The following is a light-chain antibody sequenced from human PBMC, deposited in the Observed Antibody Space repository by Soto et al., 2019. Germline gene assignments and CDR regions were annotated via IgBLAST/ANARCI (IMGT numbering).Light chain of an antibody. CDR2: NNN. CDR1: SSNIGSNT. J-gene: IGLJ2*01. CDR3: AAWDDNLNGPV. Sequence: QSVLTQPPSASGTPGQRVTISCSGSSSNIGSNTVNWYQQLPGTAPKLLMYNNNQRPSGVPDRLSGSKSGTSASLAISGLQSEDEADYYCAAWDDNLNGPVFGGGTKVTVL. V-gene: IGLV1-44*01.